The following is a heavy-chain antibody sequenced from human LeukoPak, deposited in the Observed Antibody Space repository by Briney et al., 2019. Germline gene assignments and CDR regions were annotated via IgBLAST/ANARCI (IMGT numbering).Heavy chain of an antibody. CDR3: ARGQLQKPDF. J-gene: IGHJ4*02. CDR1: GYTFTSYY. Sequence: ASVKVSCKTSGYTFTSYYVHWVRQAPGQGLEWMGHISPQNGISKYAQKFQGRVTMTRDTSITTAYMELSSLTSDDTAIYYCARGQLQKPDFWGPGTLVTVSS. CDR2: ISPQNGIS. V-gene: IGHV1-2*06.